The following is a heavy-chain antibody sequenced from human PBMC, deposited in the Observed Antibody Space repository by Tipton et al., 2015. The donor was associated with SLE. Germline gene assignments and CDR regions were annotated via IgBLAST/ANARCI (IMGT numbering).Heavy chain of an antibody. CDR1: GFTFSSSG. J-gene: IGHJ6*03. V-gene: IGHV3-30*02. CDR2: IRYDGSDR. D-gene: IGHD2-15*01. Sequence: GSLRLSCAASGFTFSSSGMHWVRQAPGKGLEWVTFIRYDGSDRYHADSVKGRFTISRDNSKNTLYLQMNSLRAEDTAVYYCAKDGYCSGGSCYPAKLYYYYMDVWGKGTTVTVSS. CDR3: AKDGYCSGGSCYPAKLYYYYMDV.